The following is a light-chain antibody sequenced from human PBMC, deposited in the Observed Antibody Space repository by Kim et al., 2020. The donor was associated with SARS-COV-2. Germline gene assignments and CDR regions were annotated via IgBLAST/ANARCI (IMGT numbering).Light chain of an antibody. J-gene: IGLJ1*01. CDR3: AAWDDSLSGYV. V-gene: IGLV1-47*01. CDR1: SANIGSNY. Sequence: GQRVTISCSGSSANIGSNYVYWYQQLPGTAPKLRSYRNNQRPSGVPDRFSGSKSGTSASLAISGLRSEDEADYYCAAWDDSLSGYVFGTGTKVTVL. CDR2: RNN.